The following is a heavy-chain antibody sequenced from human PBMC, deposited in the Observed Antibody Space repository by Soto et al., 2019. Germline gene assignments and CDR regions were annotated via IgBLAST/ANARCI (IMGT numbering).Heavy chain of an antibody. CDR1: EFTVSNNY. J-gene: IGHJ4*02. CDR2: SYSGGAT. CDR3: MNRPRA. Sequence: EVQLLESGGGLVQPGGSLRLSCAASEFTVSNNYMSWFRQAPGKGLEWVSLSYSGGATHYADSVRGRFTISRDNSKNTLYLQMNSLRGEDTAIYYCMNRPRAWGQGTLVTVSS. V-gene: IGHV3-66*01. D-gene: IGHD6-6*01.